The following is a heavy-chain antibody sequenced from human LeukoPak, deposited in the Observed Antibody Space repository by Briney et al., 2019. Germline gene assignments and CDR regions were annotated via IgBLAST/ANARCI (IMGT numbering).Heavy chain of an antibody. CDR2: IYIDGTT. V-gene: IGHV3-66*01. CDR1: GFTVSSTY. Sequence: PGGSLRLSCAASGFTVSSTYMTWVRQAPGKGLEWVSIIYIDGTTYYAESVKGRFTISRDNAKNTVYLQMNSLRAEDTAVYYCAKSSVNGYSGYVHPGVDYWGQGTLVTVSS. CDR3: AKSSVNGYSGYVHPGVDY. J-gene: IGHJ4*02. D-gene: IGHD5-12*01.